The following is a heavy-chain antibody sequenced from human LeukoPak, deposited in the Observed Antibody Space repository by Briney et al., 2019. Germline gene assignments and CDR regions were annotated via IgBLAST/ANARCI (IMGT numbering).Heavy chain of an antibody. J-gene: IGHJ5*02. CDR2: IWYDGSNK. V-gene: IGHV3-33*01. CDR1: GFTFSSYG. CDR3: ARDATAAVSWFDP. D-gene: IGHD6-13*01. Sequence: GRSLRLSCAASGFTFSSYGMHWVRQAPGKGLEWVAVIWYDGSNKYYADSVKGRFTISRDNSKNTLYLQMNSLRAEDTAVYYCARDATAAVSWFDPWGQGTLVTVSS.